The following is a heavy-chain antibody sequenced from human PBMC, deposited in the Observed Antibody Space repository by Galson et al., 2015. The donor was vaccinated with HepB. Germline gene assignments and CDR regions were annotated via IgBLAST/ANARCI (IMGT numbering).Heavy chain of an antibody. CDR1: GFTFSSYS. V-gene: IGHV3-21*01. CDR3: ARVTYQPLLAFDY. D-gene: IGHD2-2*01. CDR2: ISSSSSYI. Sequence: SLRLSCAASGFTFSSYSMNWVRQAPGKGLEWVSSISSSSSYIYYADSVKGRFTISRDNAKNSLYLQMNSLRAEDTAVYYCARVTYQPLLAFDYWGQGTLVTVSS. J-gene: IGHJ4*02.